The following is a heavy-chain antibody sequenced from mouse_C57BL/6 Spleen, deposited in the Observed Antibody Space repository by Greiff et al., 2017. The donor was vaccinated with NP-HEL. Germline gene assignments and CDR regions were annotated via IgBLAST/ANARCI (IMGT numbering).Heavy chain of an antibody. Sequence: VQLQQSGPELVKPGASVKISCKASGYSFTGYYMNWVKQSPEKSLEWIGEINPSTGGTTYNQKFKAKATLTVDKSSSTAYMQLKSLTSEDSAVYYCARRFITTVGPEAMDYWGQGTSVTVSS. D-gene: IGHD1-1*01. J-gene: IGHJ4*01. V-gene: IGHV1-42*01. CDR3: ARRFITTVGPEAMDY. CDR2: INPSTGGT. CDR1: GYSFTGYY.